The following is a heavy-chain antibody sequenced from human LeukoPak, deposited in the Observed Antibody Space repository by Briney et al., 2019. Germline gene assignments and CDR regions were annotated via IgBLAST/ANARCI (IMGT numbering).Heavy chain of an antibody. Sequence: GGSLRLSCAASGFTFSNARMSSVRQAPGKGLEGVGRIKSKTDGGTTDYAAPVKGRFTISRDDSKNTLYLQMNSLKTEDTAVYYCTTVFYGDYPPYYYYYMDVWGKGTTVTVSS. V-gene: IGHV3-15*01. CDR3: TTVFYGDYPPYYYYYMDV. CDR1: GFTFSNAR. D-gene: IGHD4-17*01. CDR2: IKSKTDGGTT. J-gene: IGHJ6*03.